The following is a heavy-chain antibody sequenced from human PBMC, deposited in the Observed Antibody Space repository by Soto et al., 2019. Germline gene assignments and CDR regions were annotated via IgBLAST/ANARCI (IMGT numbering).Heavy chain of an antibody. V-gene: IGHV3-23*01. Sequence: EVQLLESGGGLVQPGGSLRLSCAASGFTFSTLAMTWVRQAPGKGLEWVSGVSGRGDSTYYADSVKGRFTVSRDNSKNTLYLQMNSLRVEDTAVYYCAAYCYTMTCTHFHGYSWGQGTQVTVSS. J-gene: IGHJ5*02. CDR1: GFTFSTLA. CDR3: AAYCYTMTCTHFHGYS. D-gene: IGHD3-16*02. CDR2: VSGRGDST.